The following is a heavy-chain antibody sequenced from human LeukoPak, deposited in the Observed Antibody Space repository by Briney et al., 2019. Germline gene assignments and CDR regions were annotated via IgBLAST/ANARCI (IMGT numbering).Heavy chain of an antibody. CDR1: GGSIRSSTYY. J-gene: IGHJ4*02. CDR3: ASRKLGNDY. Sequence: SSETLSLTCTVSGGSIRSSTYYWGWIRQPPGKGLEWIGSIYYGGTTYYNPSLKSRVTISVDTSKNQFSLKLTSVTAADTAVYYCASRKLGNDYWGQGTLVTVSS. D-gene: IGHD7-27*01. V-gene: IGHV4-39*07. CDR2: IYYGGTT.